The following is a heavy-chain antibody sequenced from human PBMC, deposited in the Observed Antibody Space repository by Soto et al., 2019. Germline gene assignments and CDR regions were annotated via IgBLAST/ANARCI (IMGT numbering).Heavy chain of an antibody. D-gene: IGHD2-2*01. CDR1: GGSISSSSYY. CDR2: IYYSGST. J-gene: IGHJ4*02. V-gene: IGHV4-39*01. Sequence: PSETLSLTCTVSGGSISSSSYYWGWIRQPPGKGLEWIGSIYYSGSTYYNPSLKSRVTISVDTSKNQFSLKLSSVAAADTAVYYCARRGVVVVPASAYYFDYWGQGTLVTVSS. CDR3: ARRGVVVVPASAYYFDY.